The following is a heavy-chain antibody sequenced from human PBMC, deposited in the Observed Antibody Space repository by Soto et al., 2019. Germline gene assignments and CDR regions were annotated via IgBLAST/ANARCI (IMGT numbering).Heavy chain of an antibody. J-gene: IGHJ4*02. Sequence: GGSLRLSCAASGFTFSSYAMHWVRQAPGKGLEWVAVISYDGSNKYYADSVKGRFTISRDNSKNTLYLQMNSLRAEDTAVYYCAREFPAAPSYFDYWGQGTLVTVSS. D-gene: IGHD2-15*01. CDR2: ISYDGSNK. CDR1: GFTFSSYA. V-gene: IGHV3-30-3*01. CDR3: AREFPAAPSYFDY.